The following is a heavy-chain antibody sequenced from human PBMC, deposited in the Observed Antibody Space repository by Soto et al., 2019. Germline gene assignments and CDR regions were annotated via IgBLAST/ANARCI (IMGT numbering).Heavy chain of an antibody. CDR3: AAELVFGKVSVV. V-gene: IGHV1-69*01. CDR1: GDTFKNCV. D-gene: IGHD1-1*01. CDR2: IIPLFGTT. Sequence: QVQVVQSGVEVRRPGSSVKVSCKASGDTFKNCVISWVRQSPGQGLEWMGGIIPLFGTTDFAQRFKGRLTITTDESTTTAYMELSRLRSEDTATYYCAAELVFGKVSVVWGQGTTVIVSS. J-gene: IGHJ6*02.